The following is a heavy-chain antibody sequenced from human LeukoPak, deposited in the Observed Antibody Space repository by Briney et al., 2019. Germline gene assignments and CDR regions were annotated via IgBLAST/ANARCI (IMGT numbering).Heavy chain of an antibody. V-gene: IGHV1-2*02. CDR2: INPNSGGT. CDR3: ARKMNYYDSSGYYDY. Sequence: ASVKVSCKASGYTFTGYYMHWVRQAPGQGLEWMGWINPNSGGTNYAQKFQGGVTMTRDTSISTAYMELSRLRSDDTAVYYCARKMNYYDSSGYYDYWGQGTLVTVSS. CDR1: GYTFTGYY. D-gene: IGHD3-22*01. J-gene: IGHJ4*02.